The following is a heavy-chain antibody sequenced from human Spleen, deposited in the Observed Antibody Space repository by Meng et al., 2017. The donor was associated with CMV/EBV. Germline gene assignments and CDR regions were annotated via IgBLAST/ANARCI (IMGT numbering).Heavy chain of an antibody. Sequence: ESLKISCAASGFTFSSYSMNWVRQAPGKGLEWVGNIYYSGSTYFNPSLKSRVAMSLDTSKIHFSLKLSSVTAADTAVYYCARFALAFDIWGQGTMVTVSS. CDR1: GFTFSSYS. J-gene: IGHJ3*02. CDR3: ARFALAFDI. V-gene: IGHV4-59*04. CDR2: IYYSGST.